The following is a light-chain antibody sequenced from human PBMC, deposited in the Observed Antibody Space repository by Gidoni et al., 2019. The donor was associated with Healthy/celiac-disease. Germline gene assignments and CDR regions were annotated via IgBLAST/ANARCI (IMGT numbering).Light chain of an antibody. CDR2: KDS. Sequence: SYELTQPHSVAVSPGQTARLTCSGDALPKQYAYWYQQKPGQAPVLVIYKDSERPSGIPERFSGSSSGTTVTLTISGVQAEDEADYYCQSADSSGTWVFGGGTKLTVL. CDR3: QSADSSGTWV. CDR1: ALPKQY. V-gene: IGLV3-25*03. J-gene: IGLJ3*02.